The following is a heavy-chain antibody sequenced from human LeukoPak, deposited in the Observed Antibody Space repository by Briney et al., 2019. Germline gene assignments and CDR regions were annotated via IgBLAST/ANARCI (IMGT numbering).Heavy chain of an antibody. Sequence: PSETLSLTCTVSGGSISSSSYYWGWIRQPPGKGLEWIGSIYYSGSTYYNPSLKSRVTISVDTSKNQFSLKLSSVTAADTAVYYCARKRDGSGSYAFDFWGQGTMVTVSS. V-gene: IGHV4-39*01. D-gene: IGHD3-10*01. CDR1: GGSISSSSYY. CDR2: IYYSGST. J-gene: IGHJ3*01. CDR3: ARKRDGSGSYAFDF.